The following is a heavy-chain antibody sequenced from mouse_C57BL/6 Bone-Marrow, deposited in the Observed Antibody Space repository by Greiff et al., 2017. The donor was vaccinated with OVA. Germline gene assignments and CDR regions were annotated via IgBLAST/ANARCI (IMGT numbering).Heavy chain of an antibody. CDR3: ARSSYGSSYGWYFDV. D-gene: IGHD1-1*01. CDR1: GFNIKNTY. V-gene: IGHV14-3*01. CDR2: IDPANGNT. J-gene: IGHJ1*03. Sequence: EVQLQQSVAELVRPGASVKLSCTASGFNIKNTYMHWVKQRPEQGLEWIGRIDPANGNTKYAPKFQGKATITADTSSNTAYLQLSSLTSEDTAIYYCARSSYGSSYGWYFDVWGTGTTVTVSS.